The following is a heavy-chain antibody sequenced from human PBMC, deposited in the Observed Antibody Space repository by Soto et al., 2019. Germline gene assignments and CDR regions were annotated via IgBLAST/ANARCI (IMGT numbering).Heavy chain of an antibody. V-gene: IGHV3-7*01. CDR1: GFTFSSYW. Sequence: GGSLRLSCAASGFTFSSYWMSWVRQAPGKGLEWVANIKQDGSEKYYVDSVKGRFTISRDNAKNSLYLQMNSLRAENTAVYYCARLSRYDTPRGYYYGMDVWGQGTTVTVSS. CDR2: IKQDGSEK. J-gene: IGHJ6*02. CDR3: ARLSRYDTPRGYYYGMDV. D-gene: IGHD3-9*01.